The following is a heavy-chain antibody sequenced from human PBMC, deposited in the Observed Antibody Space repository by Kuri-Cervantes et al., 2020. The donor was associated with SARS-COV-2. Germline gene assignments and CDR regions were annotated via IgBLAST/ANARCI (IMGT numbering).Heavy chain of an antibody. V-gene: IGHV3-11*04. CDR1: GFTFSDYY. J-gene: IGHJ4*02. CDR3: ARNDFWSGYYFDY. D-gene: IGHD3-3*01. CDR2: ISSSGGTI. Sequence: GESLKISCAASGFTFSDYYMSWIRQAPGKGLEWVSYISSSGGTIYYADSVKGRFTISRDNAKNSLYLQMNSLRAEDTAVYYCARNDFWSGYYFDYWGQGTLVTVSS.